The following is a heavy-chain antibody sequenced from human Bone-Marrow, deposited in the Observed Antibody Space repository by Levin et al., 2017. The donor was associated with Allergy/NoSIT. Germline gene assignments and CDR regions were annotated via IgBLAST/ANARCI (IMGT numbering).Heavy chain of an antibody. Sequence: SETLSLTCAVSGDSVGSAPYSWSWIRQPPGKGLEWVGNIYHNGNTNYKPSLESRVSISIDRSKNQVSLNLKSVTAADTALYFCARGNKHYVMDVWGQGTTVTVSS. CDR3: ARGNKHYVMDV. CDR2: IYHNGNT. J-gene: IGHJ6*02. V-gene: IGHV4-30-2*01. CDR1: GDSVGSAPYS. D-gene: IGHD2/OR15-2a*01.